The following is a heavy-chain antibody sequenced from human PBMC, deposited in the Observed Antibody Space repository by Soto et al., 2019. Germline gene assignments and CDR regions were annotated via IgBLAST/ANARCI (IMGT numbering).Heavy chain of an antibody. V-gene: IGHV1-18*01. CDR3: ARGGTAEADF. CDR2: ASPLSATT. CDR1: GYTFTGYG. D-gene: IGHD2-21*02. J-gene: IGHJ4*02. Sequence: QAQLVQSGAEVKEPGASVKVSCKASGYTFTGYGITWVRQAPGQGLEWMGWASPLSATTNYAPKFQGRVTMTRDTSTTLAYMDLGSLRSEDTAVYSFARGGTAEADFWGKGPLVTFSS.